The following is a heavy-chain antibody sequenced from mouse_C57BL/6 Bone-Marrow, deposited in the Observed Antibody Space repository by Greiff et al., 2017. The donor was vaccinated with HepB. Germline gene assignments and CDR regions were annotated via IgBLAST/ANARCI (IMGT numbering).Heavy chain of an antibody. CDR1: GFTFSSYG. CDR2: ISSGGSYT. D-gene: IGHD2-1*01. J-gene: IGHJ2*01. V-gene: IGHV5-6*01. Sequence: EVHLVESGGDLVKPGGSLKLSCAASGFTFSSYGMSWVRQTPDKRLEWVATISSGGSYTYYPDSVKGRFTISRDNAKNTLYLQMSSLKSEDTAMYYCARQGLLCDYWGQGTTLTVSS. CDR3: ARQGLLCDY.